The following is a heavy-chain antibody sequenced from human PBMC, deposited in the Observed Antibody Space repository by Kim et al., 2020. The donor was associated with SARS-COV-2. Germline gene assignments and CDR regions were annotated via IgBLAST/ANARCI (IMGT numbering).Heavy chain of an antibody. D-gene: IGHD6-19*01. Sequence: IYAQKYQGRVTMTEDTSTDTAYMELSSLRSEDTAVYYCATGIYSSGWYDYWGQGTLVTVSS. CDR3: ATGIYSSGWYDY. J-gene: IGHJ4*02. V-gene: IGHV1-24*01.